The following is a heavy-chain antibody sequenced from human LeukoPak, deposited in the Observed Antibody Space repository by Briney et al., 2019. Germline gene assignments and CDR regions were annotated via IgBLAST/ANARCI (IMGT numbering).Heavy chain of an antibody. CDR1: GGTFSSYA. J-gene: IGHJ4*02. D-gene: IGHD5-24*01. CDR3: ARVGYTGWNWGLDY. Sequence: GASVKVSCKASGGTFSSYAISWVRQAPGQGLEWMGGIIPIFGTANYAEKFQGRLTMTRDMSTSTVYMELSSLRSEDTAVYYCARVGYTGWNWGLDYWGQGTLVTVSS. V-gene: IGHV1-69*05. CDR2: IIPIFGTA.